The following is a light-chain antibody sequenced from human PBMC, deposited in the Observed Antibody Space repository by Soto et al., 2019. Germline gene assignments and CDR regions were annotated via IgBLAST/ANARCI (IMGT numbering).Light chain of an antibody. CDR2: AAS. CDR3: QQLNSYPLT. J-gene: IGKJ4*01. V-gene: IGKV1-9*01. CDR1: QGISSY. Sequence: DMQLTQSPSFLSASVGDRVTNTCRASQGISSYLAWYQQKPGKAPKLLIYAASTLQSRVPSRFSGSGSGTEFTLTISSLQPEDFATYYCQQLNSYPLTFGGGTKVEIK.